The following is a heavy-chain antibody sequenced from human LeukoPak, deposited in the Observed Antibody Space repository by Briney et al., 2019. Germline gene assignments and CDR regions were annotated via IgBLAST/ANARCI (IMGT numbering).Heavy chain of an antibody. CDR1: GGTFNKNA. J-gene: IGHJ2*01. CDR2: IIPVFGSG. D-gene: IGHD4-17*01. V-gene: IGHV1-69*13. Sequence: SVKVSCKASGGTFNKNAISWVRQAPGQGPEWMGGIIPVFGSGTYAQRFQGRVTVTADVSTSTVYMELSSLTSEDTAVYYCATASGGDNDYGDYDQSPNLNYWYFDLWGRGTLVTVSS. CDR3: ATASGGDNDYGDYDQSPNLNYWYFDL.